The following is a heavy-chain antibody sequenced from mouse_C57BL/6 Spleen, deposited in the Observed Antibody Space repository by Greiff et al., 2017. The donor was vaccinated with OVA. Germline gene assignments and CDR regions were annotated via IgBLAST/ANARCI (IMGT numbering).Heavy chain of an antibody. J-gene: IGHJ2*01. CDR3: ARTGTVDC. V-gene: IGHV1-69*01. D-gene: IGHD4-1*01. Sequence: QVQLQQPGAELVMPGASVKLSCKASGYTFTSYWMHWVKQRPGQGLEWIGEIDPSDSYTNYNQKFKGKSTLTVDKSSSTAYMQLSSLTSEDSAVYYCARTGTVDCWGQGTTLTVSS. CDR2: IDPSDSYT. CDR1: GYTFTSYW.